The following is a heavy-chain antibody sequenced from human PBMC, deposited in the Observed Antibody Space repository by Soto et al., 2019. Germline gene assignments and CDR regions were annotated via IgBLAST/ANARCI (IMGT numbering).Heavy chain of an antibody. CDR1: GDSVSSNSAA. D-gene: IGHD3-3*01. CDR3: ARVPGGYDFWSGYTRDYYYYMDV. Sequence: SQTLSLTCATSGDSVSSNSAAWNWIRQSPSRGLEWLGRTYYRSKWYNDYAVSVKSRITINPDTSKNQFSLQLNSVTPEDTAVYYCARVPGGYDFWSGYTRDYYYYMDVWGKGTTVTVSS. CDR2: TYYRSKWYN. J-gene: IGHJ6*03. V-gene: IGHV6-1*01.